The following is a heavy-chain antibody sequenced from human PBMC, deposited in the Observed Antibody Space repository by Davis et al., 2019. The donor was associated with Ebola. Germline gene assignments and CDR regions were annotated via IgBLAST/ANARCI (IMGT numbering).Heavy chain of an antibody. CDR2: IWYDGSNK. CDR3: TRHVPGDFWYFDL. Sequence: GESLKISCAASGFTFSSYGMHWVRQAPGKGLEWVAVIWYDGSNKYYADSVKGRFTISRDNSKNTLYLQMNSLRAEDTAMYHCTRHVPGDFWYFDLWGRGTLVTVSS. D-gene: IGHD4-17*01. CDR1: GFTFSSYG. J-gene: IGHJ2*01. V-gene: IGHV3-33*01.